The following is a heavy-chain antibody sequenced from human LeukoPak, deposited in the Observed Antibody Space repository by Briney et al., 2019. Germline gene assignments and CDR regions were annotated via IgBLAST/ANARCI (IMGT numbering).Heavy chain of an antibody. J-gene: IGHJ6*02. Sequence: GGSLRLSCAASGFTFSSYSMNWVRQAPGKGLEWVSSISSSSSYIYYADSAKGRFTISRDNAKNSLYLQMNSLRAEDTAVYYCARDFVVGYYYGMDVWGQGTTVTVSS. CDR1: GFTFSSYS. CDR3: ARDFVVGYYYGMDV. V-gene: IGHV3-21*01. D-gene: IGHD2-21*01. CDR2: ISSSSSYI.